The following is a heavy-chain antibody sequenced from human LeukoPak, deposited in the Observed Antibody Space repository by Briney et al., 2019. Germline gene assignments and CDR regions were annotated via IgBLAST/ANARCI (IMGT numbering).Heavy chain of an antibody. D-gene: IGHD5-12*01. Sequence: GESLKISCKGSGCSFTSYWITWVRQMPGKGLEWMGRIDPSDSYTNYSPSFQGLVTISADKSISTAYLQWSSLKASDTAIYYCARFRGAYESDYWGQGTLVTVSS. J-gene: IGHJ4*02. CDR2: IDPSDSYT. V-gene: IGHV5-10-1*01. CDR1: GCSFTSYW. CDR3: ARFRGAYESDY.